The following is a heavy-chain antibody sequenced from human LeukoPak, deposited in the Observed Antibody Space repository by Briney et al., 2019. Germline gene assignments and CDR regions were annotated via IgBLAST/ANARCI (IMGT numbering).Heavy chain of an antibody. J-gene: IGHJ4*02. D-gene: IGHD2-21*02. CDR3: ARSAYCGANCHYYFDY. CDR2: INGDGSWT. Sequence: GGSLRLSCAASGFTLSSYWMHWVRQVPGKGLVWVSRINGDGSWTTYADSVKDRFTVSRDNGKNTMYLQMNSLRAEDTAVYYCARSAYCGANCHYYFDYWGQGALVIVSS. CDR1: GFTLSSYW. V-gene: IGHV3-74*01.